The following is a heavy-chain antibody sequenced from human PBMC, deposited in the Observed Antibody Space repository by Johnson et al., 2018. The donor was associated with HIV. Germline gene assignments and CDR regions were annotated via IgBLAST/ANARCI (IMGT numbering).Heavy chain of an antibody. Sequence: QVQLVESGGGVVRPGGSLRLSCEGSGFTFDDYGMSWVRQAPGKGLEWVAFIRYDGSNKYYADSVKGRFTISRDNSKNTLFLQMGSLRPEDMAVDYCARGGGQFVEWLFTDQYGFDIWGQGTMVTVSS. J-gene: IGHJ3*02. CDR2: IRYDGSNK. D-gene: IGHD3-3*01. V-gene: IGHV3-30*02. CDR1: GFTFDDYG. CDR3: ARGGGQFVEWLFTDQYGFDI.